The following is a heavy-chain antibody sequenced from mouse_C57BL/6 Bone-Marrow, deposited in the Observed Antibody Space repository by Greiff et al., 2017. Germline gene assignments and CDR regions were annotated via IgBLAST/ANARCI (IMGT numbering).Heavy chain of an antibody. Sequence: QVQLQQPGAELVKPGASVKLSCKASGYTFTSYWMQWVKQRPGQGLEWIGEIDPSDSYTNYNQKFKGKATLTVDTYSSTAYMQLSSLTSEDSAVYYCARLGFAYWGRGTLVTVSA. CDR1: GYTFTSYW. CDR3: ARLGFAY. J-gene: IGHJ3*01. V-gene: IGHV1-50*01. CDR2: IDPSDSYT.